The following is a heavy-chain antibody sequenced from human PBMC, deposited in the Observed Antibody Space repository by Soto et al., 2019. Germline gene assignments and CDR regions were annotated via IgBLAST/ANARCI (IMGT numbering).Heavy chain of an antibody. CDR1: GGSVSSGSYY. CDR2: IYYSGST. J-gene: IGHJ6*02. V-gene: IGHV4-61*01. CDR3: ARDSLLSYYYYYGMDV. D-gene: IGHD3-10*01. Sequence: SDTLSLTCTVSGGSVSSGSYYWSWIRQPPGKGLEWIGYIYYSGSTNYNPSLKSRVTISVDTSKNQFSLKLSSVTAADTAVYYCARDSLLSYYYYYGMDVWGQGTTVTVSS.